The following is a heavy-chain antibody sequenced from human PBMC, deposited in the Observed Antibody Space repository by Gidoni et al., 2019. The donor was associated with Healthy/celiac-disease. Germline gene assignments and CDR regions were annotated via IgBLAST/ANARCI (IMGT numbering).Heavy chain of an antibody. CDR2: IYYSGST. CDR1: GGSISSSSYY. Sequence: QLQLQESGPGLVKPSATLSLTCTVSGGSISSSSYYWGWIRQPPGKGLEWIGSIYYSGSTYYNPSLKSRVTISVDTSKNQFSLKLSSVTAADTAVYYCATSIAVAGTPLYNWFDPWGQGTLVTVSS. J-gene: IGHJ5*02. D-gene: IGHD6-19*01. CDR3: ATSIAVAGTPLYNWFDP. V-gene: IGHV4-39*01.